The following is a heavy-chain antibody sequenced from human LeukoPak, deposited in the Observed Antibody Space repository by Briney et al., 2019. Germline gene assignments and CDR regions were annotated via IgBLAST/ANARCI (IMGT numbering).Heavy chain of an antibody. CDR2: INWNGGST. CDR3: ARKPGAIFGDPHYYYMDV. D-gene: IGHD3-3*01. Sequence: GGSLRLSCAASGFTFDDYGMSWVRQAPGKGLEWVSGINWNGGSTGYADSVKGRFTISRDNAKNSLYLQMNSLRAEDTALYYCARKPGAIFGDPHYYYMDVWGKGTTVTVSS. V-gene: IGHV3-20*04. CDR1: GFTFDDYG. J-gene: IGHJ6*03.